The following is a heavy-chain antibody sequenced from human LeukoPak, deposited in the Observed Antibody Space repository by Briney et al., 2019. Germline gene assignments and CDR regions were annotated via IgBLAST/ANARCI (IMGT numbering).Heavy chain of an antibody. CDR1: GFTFSSHW. D-gene: IGHD3-22*01. CDR2: LDSDATYT. V-gene: IGHV3-74*01. Sequence: PGGSLRLSCAASGFTFSSHWMHWVRQAPGKGLVWVSRLDSDATYTHYVDSVKGRFTISRDNAKSTLYLQMNSLRAEDTAVYYCARGRHYYDQDAFDIWGQGTMVTVSS. CDR3: ARGRHYYDQDAFDI. J-gene: IGHJ3*02.